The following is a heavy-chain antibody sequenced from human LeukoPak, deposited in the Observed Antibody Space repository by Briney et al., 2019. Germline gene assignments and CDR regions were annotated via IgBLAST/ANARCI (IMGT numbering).Heavy chain of an antibody. CDR2: INSDGSNT. V-gene: IGHV3-74*01. J-gene: IGHJ4*02. Sequence: GGSLRLSCAASGFTFSSYSMNWVRQAPGKGLVWVSRINSDGSNTWYADSVKGRFTISRDNAKNTVYLQMNSLRAEDTAVYFCARSHASYTSSWSFSYYFDYWGQGALVTVSS. CDR3: ARSHASYTSSWSFSYYFDY. D-gene: IGHD6-6*01. CDR1: GFTFSSYS.